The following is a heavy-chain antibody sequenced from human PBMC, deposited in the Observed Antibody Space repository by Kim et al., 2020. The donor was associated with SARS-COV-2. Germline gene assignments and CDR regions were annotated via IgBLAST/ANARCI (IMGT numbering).Heavy chain of an antibody. CDR2: IYYSGST. CDR1: GGSISSYY. V-gene: IGHV4-59*01. D-gene: IGHD3-10*01. J-gene: IGHJ4*02. CDR3: ARDPYAYYGSGKGGYFDY. Sequence: SETLSLTCTVSGGSISSYYWSWIRQPPGKGLEWIGYIYYSGSTNYNPSLKSRVTISVDTSKNQFSLKLSSVTAADTAVYYCARDPYAYYGSGKGGYFDYWGQGTLVTVSS.